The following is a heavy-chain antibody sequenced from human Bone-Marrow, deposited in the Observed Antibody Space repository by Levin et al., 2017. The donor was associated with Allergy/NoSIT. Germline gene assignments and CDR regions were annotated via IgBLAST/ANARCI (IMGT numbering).Heavy chain of an antibody. CDR2: INPNSGGT. J-gene: IGHJ5*02. D-gene: IGHD2-15*01. CDR3: ARSQVAENWFDP. CDR1: GYTFNGYY. V-gene: IGHV1-2*06. Sequence: GASVKVSCKASGYTFNGYYMHWVRQGPGQGLEWMGRINPNSGGTNYAQKFQGRVTMTSDTSITTAYMELNRLTSDDTAVYYCARSQVAENWFDPWGQGTLVTVSS.